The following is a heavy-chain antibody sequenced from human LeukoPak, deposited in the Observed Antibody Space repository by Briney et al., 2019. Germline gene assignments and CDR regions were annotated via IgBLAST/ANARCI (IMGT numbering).Heavy chain of an antibody. V-gene: IGHV4-61*02. D-gene: IGHD2-21*01. CDR1: GVTISSGSCY. J-gene: IGHJ6*02. Sequence: SQTLSLTCTASGVTISSGSCYWRWIGQPAGKGLEWIGRIYTSGSTNYNPSLKSRVTISVDTSKNQFSLKLSSVTAADTAVYYCARDRWLLRYYYGMDVWGQGTTVTVSS. CDR3: ARDRWLLRYYYGMDV. CDR2: IYTSGST.